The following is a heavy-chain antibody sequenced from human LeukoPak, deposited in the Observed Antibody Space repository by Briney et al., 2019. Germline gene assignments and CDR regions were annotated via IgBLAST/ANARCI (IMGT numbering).Heavy chain of an antibody. D-gene: IGHD2-21*02. CDR2: ISAYNGNT. CDR3: ASAVVTAIPSDY. V-gene: IGHV1-18*01. CDR1: GYTFTSYG. Sequence: ASVKVSCKASGYTFTSYGISWVRQAPGQGLEWMGWISAYNGNTNYAQKLQGRVTMTTDTSTSTAYMELSSLRSEDTAVYYCASAVVTAIPSDYWGQGTLVTVSS. J-gene: IGHJ4*02.